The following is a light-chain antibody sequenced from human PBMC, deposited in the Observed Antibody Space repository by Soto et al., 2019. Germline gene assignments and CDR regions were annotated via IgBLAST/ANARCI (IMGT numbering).Light chain of an antibody. Sequence: EIVVTQSPATLSLSRGERATRSGRASEMMYSAYLSWYHQEAGQAPRLVIDVTSRTAAVIRDRFSGSVSGTDFTPHISRLEPEDCAVYYCQQYGNSPITFAQGTRLEIK. CDR2: VTS. CDR1: EMMYSAY. J-gene: IGKJ5*01. V-gene: IGKV3-20*01. CDR3: QQYGNSPIT.